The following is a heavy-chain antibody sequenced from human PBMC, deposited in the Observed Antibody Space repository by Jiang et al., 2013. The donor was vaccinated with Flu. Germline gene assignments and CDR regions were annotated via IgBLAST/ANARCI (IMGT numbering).Heavy chain of an antibody. D-gene: IGHD3-10*01. CDR1: GGSFSGYY. Sequence: LLKPSETLSLTCAVYGGSFSGYYWSWIRQPPGKGLEWIGEINHSGSTYYNPSLRSRVTISLDASKNQFSLRLSSVTAADTAMYYCARLVDGSGRNAFDIWGQGTMVTVSS. J-gene: IGHJ3*02. V-gene: IGHV4-34*01. CDR2: INHSGST. CDR3: ARLVDGSGRNAFDI.